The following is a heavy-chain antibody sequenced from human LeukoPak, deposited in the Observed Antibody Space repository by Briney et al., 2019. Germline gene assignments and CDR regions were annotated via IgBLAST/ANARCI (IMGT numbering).Heavy chain of an antibody. V-gene: IGHV1-8*01. CDR2: MNPNSGST. J-gene: IGHJ6*03. CDR1: GYTFTSYD. CDR3: ARGHYYMDV. Sequence: ASVKVSCKASGYTFTSYDINWVRQATGQGLEWMGRMNPNSGSTDYAQKFQGRVTMTRDTSINTAYMELSSLRSEDTAVYYCARGHYYMDVWGRGTTVTVSS.